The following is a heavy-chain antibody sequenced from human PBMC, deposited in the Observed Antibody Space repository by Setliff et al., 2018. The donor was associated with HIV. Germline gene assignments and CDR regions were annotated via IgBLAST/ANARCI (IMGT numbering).Heavy chain of an antibody. D-gene: IGHD3-10*01. V-gene: IGHV3-33*01. CDR3: VRGAFGESDY. CDR1: GFTFSSYG. CDR2: IWYDGSNK. J-gene: IGHJ4*02. Sequence: GGSLRLSCAASGFTFSSYGMHWVRQAPGKGLEWVAVIWYDGSNKYYADSVKGRFTISRDNAKNSLYLQMNSLRAEDTAFYYCVRGAFGESDYWGRGILVTVSS.